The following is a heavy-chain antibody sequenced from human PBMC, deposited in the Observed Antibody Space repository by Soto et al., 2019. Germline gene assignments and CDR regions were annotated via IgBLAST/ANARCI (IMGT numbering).Heavy chain of an antibody. CDR2: IDPSDSYT. Sequence: GESLKISCKGSGYSFTSYWISWVRQMPGKGLEWMGRIDPSDSYTNYSPSFQGHVTISADKSISTAYLQWSSLKASDTAMYYCARGVPSSYYYGMDVWGQGPPVTVSS. J-gene: IGHJ6*02. CDR3: ARGVPSSYYYGMDV. V-gene: IGHV5-10-1*01. CDR1: GYSFTSYW. D-gene: IGHD2-8*01.